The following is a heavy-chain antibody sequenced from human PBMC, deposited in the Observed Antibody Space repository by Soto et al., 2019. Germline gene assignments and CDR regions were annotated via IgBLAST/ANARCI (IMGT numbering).Heavy chain of an antibody. D-gene: IGHD5-12*01. CDR1: GFTFSSYS. Sequence: GSLRLSCAASGFTFSSYSMNWVRQAPGKGLEWVSYISSSSSTIYYADSVKGRFTISRDNAKNSLYLQMNSLRDEDTAVYYCARDRESGYDFMWANHYGMDVWGQGTTVTVSS. CDR3: ARDRESGYDFMWANHYGMDV. V-gene: IGHV3-48*02. CDR2: ISSSSSTI. J-gene: IGHJ6*02.